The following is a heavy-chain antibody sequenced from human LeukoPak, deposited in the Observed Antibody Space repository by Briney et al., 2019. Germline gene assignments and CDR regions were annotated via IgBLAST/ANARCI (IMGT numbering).Heavy chain of an antibody. CDR2: INPSGGST. J-gene: IGHJ4*02. Sequence: ASVKVSCKASGYTFTGYYMHWVRQTPGQGLEWMGIINPSGGSTSYARKFQGRVTMTRDMSTSTVYMELSSLRSEDTAVYYCAREAVTMVRGSQPNYFDYWGQGTLVTVSS. CDR3: AREAVTMVRGSQPNYFDY. V-gene: IGHV1-46*01. D-gene: IGHD3-10*01. CDR1: GYTFTGYY.